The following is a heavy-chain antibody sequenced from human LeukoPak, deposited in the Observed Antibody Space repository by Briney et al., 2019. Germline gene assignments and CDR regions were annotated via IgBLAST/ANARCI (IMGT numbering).Heavy chain of an antibody. D-gene: IGHD1-7*01. CDR3: GTYPHFDY. Sequence: GGSLRLSCAASGFTFSSYEMNWVRQAPGKGLEWVAYIRSSGSAKYYADSVKGRFTISRDNAKNSLFLQMNSLRADDTAVYYCGTYPHFDYWGQGTPVTVSS. J-gene: IGHJ4*02. V-gene: IGHV3-48*03. CDR1: GFTFSSYE. CDR2: IRSSGSAK.